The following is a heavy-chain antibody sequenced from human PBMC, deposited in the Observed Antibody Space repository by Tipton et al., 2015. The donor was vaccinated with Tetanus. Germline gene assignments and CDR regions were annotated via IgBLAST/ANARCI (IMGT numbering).Heavy chain of an antibody. CDR2: IDPNSGGT. Sequence: QLVQSGAEMKKPGASVKVSCKASGYTFTGYYIYWVRQAPEQGLEWMGWIDPNSGGTVYAQKFQGRVPMTRDTSISTAYMELRSLRFDDTAVYYCARDRGDYIYYGMDVWGPGTTVTVS. J-gene: IGHJ6*02. V-gene: IGHV1-2*02. CDR1: GYTFTGYY. D-gene: IGHD3-22*01. CDR3: ARDRGDYIYYGMDV.